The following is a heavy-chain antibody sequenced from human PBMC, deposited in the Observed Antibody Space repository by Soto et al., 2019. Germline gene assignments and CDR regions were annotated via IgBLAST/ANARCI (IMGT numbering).Heavy chain of an antibody. J-gene: IGHJ4*02. CDR3: ARSLLKVILPLGY. D-gene: IGHD3-3*02. Sequence: ASVKVSCKASGYTFSGYYMHWVRQAPGQGLEWMGWINTLSGDTSFPQKFQGRLAMTRDTSIDTAFMEVSRLTSDDTAIYYCARSLLKVILPLGYWGQGTLVTVSS. V-gene: IGHV1-2*02. CDR2: INTLSGDT. CDR1: GYTFSGYY.